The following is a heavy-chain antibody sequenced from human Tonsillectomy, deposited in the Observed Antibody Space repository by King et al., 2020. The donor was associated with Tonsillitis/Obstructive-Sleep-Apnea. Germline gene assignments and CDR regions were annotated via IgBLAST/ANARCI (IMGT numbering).Heavy chain of an antibody. CDR3: ARHDVMGGYENSYYLDV. V-gene: IGHV5-51*01. Sequence: QLVQSGAEVKKPGESLKISCKGSGYSFTNYWIGWVRQMPGKGLEWMGIIYPGDSDTIYSPSFQDQVTISADKSISAAYLQWSSLKASDTAMYYCARHDVMGGYENSYYLDVWGKGTTVTVSS. J-gene: IGHJ6*03. D-gene: IGHD5-12*01. CDR2: IYPGDSDT. CDR1: GYSFTNYW.